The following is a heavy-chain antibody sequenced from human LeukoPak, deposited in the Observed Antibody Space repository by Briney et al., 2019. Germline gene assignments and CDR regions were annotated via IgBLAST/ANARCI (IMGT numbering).Heavy chain of an antibody. D-gene: IGHD3-10*01. CDR2: INPNSGGT. Sequence: ASVKVSCKASGGTFSSYAISWVRQAPGQGLEWMGWINPNSGGTNYAQKFQGRVTMTRDTSISTAYMELSRLRSDDTAVYYCARDAYGSGHTWDYWGQGTLVTVSS. J-gene: IGHJ4*02. V-gene: IGHV1-2*02. CDR3: ARDAYGSGHTWDY. CDR1: GGTFSSYA.